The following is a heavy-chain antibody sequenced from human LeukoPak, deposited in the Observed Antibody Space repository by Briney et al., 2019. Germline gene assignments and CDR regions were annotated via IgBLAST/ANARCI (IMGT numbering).Heavy chain of an antibody. CDR3: ARSVNNWFDP. D-gene: IGHD6-19*01. J-gene: IGHJ5*02. CDR2: TYDRSKWYS. Sequence: SQTLSLTCAISGDSVPSDSAAWNWLRQSPSRGLEWLGRTYDRSKWYSDYAVSVKSRITINPDTSKKQFSLQLNSVTPEDTAVYYCARSVNNWFDPWGQGSLVTVSS. CDR1: GDSVPSDSAA. V-gene: IGHV6-1*01.